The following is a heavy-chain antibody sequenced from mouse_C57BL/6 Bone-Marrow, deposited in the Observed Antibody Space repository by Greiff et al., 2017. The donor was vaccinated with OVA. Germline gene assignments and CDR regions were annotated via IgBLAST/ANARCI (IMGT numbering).Heavy chain of an antibody. Sequence: QVQLQQSGAELVRPGASVKLSCKASGYTFTDYYINWVKQRPGQGLEWIARIYPGSGNTYYNEKFKGKATLTAEKSSSTAYMQLSSLTSEDSAVYFCAREDAYYYGSSELCDYWGQGTTLTVSS. CDR2: IYPGSGNT. J-gene: IGHJ2*01. V-gene: IGHV1-76*01. CDR3: AREDAYYYGSSELCDY. D-gene: IGHD1-1*01. CDR1: GYTFTDYY.